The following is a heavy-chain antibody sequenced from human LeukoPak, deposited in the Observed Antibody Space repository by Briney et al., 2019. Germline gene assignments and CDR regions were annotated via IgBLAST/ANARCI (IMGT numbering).Heavy chain of an antibody. Sequence: GGSLILSCAASGFTFSSYAMSWVRQAPGKGLEWVSAISGSGGSTYYADSVKGRFIISRDNSKNTLYLQMNSLRAEDTAVYYCAKEYYDILTGYPPPPGYFDYWGQGTLVTVSS. D-gene: IGHD3-9*01. J-gene: IGHJ4*02. V-gene: IGHV3-23*01. CDR2: ISGSGGST. CDR1: GFTFSSYA. CDR3: AKEYYDILTGYPPPPGYFDY.